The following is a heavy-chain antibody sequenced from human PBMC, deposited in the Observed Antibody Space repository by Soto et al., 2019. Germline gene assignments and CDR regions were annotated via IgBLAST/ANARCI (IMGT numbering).Heavy chain of an antibody. CDR2: ILHTGGT. J-gene: IGHJ4*02. Sequence: SETLSLTCAVSGGSISGGGFSWSWIRQPPGKGLEWIGYILHTGGTQYNPSLKSRVSMSVDKSKNQFYLHLTPVTAADTAVYYCARLQFGEGFDYWGQGALVTVSS. CDR3: ARLQFGEGFDY. V-gene: IGHV4-30-2*01. CDR1: GGSISGGGFS. D-gene: IGHD3-10*01.